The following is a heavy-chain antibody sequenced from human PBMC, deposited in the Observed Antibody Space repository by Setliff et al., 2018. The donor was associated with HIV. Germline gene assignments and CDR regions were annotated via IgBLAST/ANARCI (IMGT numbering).Heavy chain of an antibody. CDR2: IWYDGINK. CDR1: RFIFNTYD. Sequence: PGGSLRLSCAASRFIFNTYDMHWVRQAPGKGLEWVAVIWYDGINKNYVDTVKGRFTISRDNSKNTVYLQMDSLRNEDTGIYYCAKADDGAAAGPAPWGQGTLVTVSS. CDR3: AKADDGAAAGPAP. V-gene: IGHV3-30*02. J-gene: IGHJ5*02. D-gene: IGHD6-13*01.